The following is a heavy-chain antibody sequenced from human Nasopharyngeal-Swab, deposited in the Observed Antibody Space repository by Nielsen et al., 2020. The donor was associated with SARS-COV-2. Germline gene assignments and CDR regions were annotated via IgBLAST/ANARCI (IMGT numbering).Heavy chain of an antibody. J-gene: IGHJ5*01. CDR1: GFTVRNNH. D-gene: IGHD6-13*01. V-gene: IGHV4-34*08. CDR3: AEKGYTDNWYVY. Sequence: ESLKISCAASGFTVRNNHVSWIRQPPGKGLEWIGEINNSGSTHYNPSLKSRVTISVDTSKNQFSLKLSSVTAADTAVYYCAEKGYTDNWYVYFGQGTLVTVSS. CDR2: INNSGST.